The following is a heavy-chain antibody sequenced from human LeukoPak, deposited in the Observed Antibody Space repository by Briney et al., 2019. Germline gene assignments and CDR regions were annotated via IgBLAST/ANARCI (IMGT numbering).Heavy chain of an antibody. CDR2: INPSGGST. CDR3: ASNTEVVVGATEPQYYFDY. J-gene: IGHJ4*02. D-gene: IGHD2-15*01. Sequence: ASVKVSCKASGYTFTSYYMHWVRQAPGQGLEWMGIINPSGGSTSYAQKFQGRVTMTRDTSTSTVYMELSSLRSEDTAVYYCASNTEVVVGATEPQYYFDYWGQGTLVTVSS. CDR1: GYTFTSYY. V-gene: IGHV1-46*01.